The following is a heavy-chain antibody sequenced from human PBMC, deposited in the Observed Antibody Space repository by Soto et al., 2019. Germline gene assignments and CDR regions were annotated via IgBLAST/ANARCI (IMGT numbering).Heavy chain of an antibody. Sequence: QVQLVQSGAEMKKPGSSVKVSCKASGGTFSSYGFIWVRQAPGQGLEWMGVIIPAFGSANSAKKFEDRVTITADEFTSTAYMELTSLSSEATAGYYCAIERGGGTWAQLFHWGQGTLVTVSS. D-gene: IGHD3-16*01. V-gene: IGHV1-69*01. J-gene: IGHJ4*02. CDR1: GGTFSSYG. CDR2: IIPAFGSA. CDR3: AIERGGGTWAQLFH.